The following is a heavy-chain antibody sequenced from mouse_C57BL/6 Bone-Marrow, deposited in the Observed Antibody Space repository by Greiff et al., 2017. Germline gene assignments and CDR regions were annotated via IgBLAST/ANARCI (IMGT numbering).Heavy chain of an antibody. Sequence: QVQLQQPGAELVKPGASVTMSCKASGYTFTSYWLTWVKQRPGQGLAWIGDIYPGSGSTNYNEKCKSKATLTVDTSSSTAYMQLSSLTAEDSAFYYCARCDYDMVAYWGQGTLVTVSA. CDR3: ARCDYDMVAY. CDR2: IYPGSGST. V-gene: IGHV1-55*01. J-gene: IGHJ3*01. CDR1: GYTFTSYW. D-gene: IGHD2-4*01.